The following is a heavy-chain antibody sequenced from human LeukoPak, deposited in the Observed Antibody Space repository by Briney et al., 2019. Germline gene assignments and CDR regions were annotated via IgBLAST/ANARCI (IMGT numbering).Heavy chain of an antibody. Sequence: GGSLRLSCAASGFTFSSYGMNWVRQAPGKGLEWVSSISSSGGSTYYADSVKGRFTISRDNSKNTLYLQMNSLRAEDTAVYYCANAGSYYGYNWFDPWGQGTLVTVSS. V-gene: IGHV3-23*01. CDR2: ISSSGGST. J-gene: IGHJ5*02. D-gene: IGHD1-26*01. CDR1: GFTFSSYG. CDR3: ANAGSYYGYNWFDP.